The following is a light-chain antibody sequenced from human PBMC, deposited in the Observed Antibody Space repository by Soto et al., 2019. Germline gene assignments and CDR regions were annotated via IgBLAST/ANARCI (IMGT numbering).Light chain of an antibody. CDR1: QSISSRY. CDR3: QQYGNTPST. V-gene: IGKV3-20*01. J-gene: IGKJ1*01. CDR2: GAS. Sequence: VLMKAPVTLSLSTGESSTLSCTASQSISSRYLAWYQQKPGQAPRLLIYGASSRATGIPDRFSGSGSGTDFTLTISRLEPQDFAVFQSQQYGNTPSTFRQGTKVDIK.